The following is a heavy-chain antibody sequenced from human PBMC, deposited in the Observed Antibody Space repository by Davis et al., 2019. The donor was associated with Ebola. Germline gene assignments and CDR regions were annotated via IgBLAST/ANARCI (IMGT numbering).Heavy chain of an antibody. CDR3: AREFWQTWFDP. CDR2: ISAYNGNT. D-gene: IGHD3-3*01. J-gene: IGHJ5*02. CDR1: GYTFTSYG. Sequence: ASVKVSCKASGYTFTSYGISWVRQAPGQGLEWIGWISAYNGNTNYAQKLQGRVTMTTDTSTSTAYMELRRLRSDDTAVYYCAREFWQTWFDPWGQGTLVTVSS. V-gene: IGHV1-18*01.